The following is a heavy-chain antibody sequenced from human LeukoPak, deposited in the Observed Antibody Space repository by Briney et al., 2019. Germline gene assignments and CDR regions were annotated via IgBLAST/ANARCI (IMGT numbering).Heavy chain of an antibody. CDR2: TRNKANSYTI. D-gene: IGHD6-19*01. CDR1: GFTFSDHY. CDR3: ARVVLISWSSGWSSLDY. Sequence: GGSLRLSCAASGFTFSDHYMDWVRQAPGEGLEWVGRTRNKANSYTIEGAASVKGRFTISRDDSKNSLYLQMNSLKTEDTAVYYCARVVLISWSSGWSSLDYWGQRTLVTVST. V-gene: IGHV3-72*01. J-gene: IGHJ4*02.